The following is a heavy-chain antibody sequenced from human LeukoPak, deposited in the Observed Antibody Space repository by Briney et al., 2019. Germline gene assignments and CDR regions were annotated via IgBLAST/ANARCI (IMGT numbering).Heavy chain of an antibody. Sequence: PSETRSLTCTVSGGSISSSGYYWGWLRQTPGKGREWIGSIYYSANTYYNPSLKSRVTISIYTSKNQFSLKLNSVTAADTAVYYCARGEGQAFDIWGQGTMVTVSS. CDR1: GGSISSSGYY. CDR2: IYYSANT. D-gene: IGHD1-26*01. V-gene: IGHV4-39*07. J-gene: IGHJ3*02. CDR3: ARGEGQAFDI.